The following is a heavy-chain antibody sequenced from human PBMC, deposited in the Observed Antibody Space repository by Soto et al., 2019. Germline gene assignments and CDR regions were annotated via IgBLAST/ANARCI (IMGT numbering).Heavy chain of an antibody. CDR1: GGTMSSSSYY. Sequence: HSETTYLTCTVCGGTMSSSSYYWGWIRQPPGKGLEWIGSINHSGSTNYNPSLKSRVTISVDTSKNQFSLKLSSVTAADTAVYYCARGRYYYGSGSYYRVIWFDPWGQGTLVTVSS. D-gene: IGHD3-10*01. CDR2: INHSGST. CDR3: ARGRYYYGSGSYYRVIWFDP. J-gene: IGHJ5*02. V-gene: IGHV4-39*07.